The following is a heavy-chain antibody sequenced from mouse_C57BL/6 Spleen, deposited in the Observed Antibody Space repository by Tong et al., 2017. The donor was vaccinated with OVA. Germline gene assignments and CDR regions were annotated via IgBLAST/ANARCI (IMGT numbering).Heavy chain of an antibody. CDR3: ARRGIYYGNFYAMDY. V-gene: IGHV2-6*03. Sequence: VQLQESGPGLVAPSQSLSITCTVSGFSLTSYGVHWVRQPPGKGLEWLVVIWSDGSTTYNSALKSRLSISKDNSKSQVFLKMNSLQTDDTARYYCARRGIYYGNFYAMDYWGQGTSVTVSS. D-gene: IGHD2-1*01. CDR2: IWSDGST. J-gene: IGHJ4*01. CDR1: GFSLTSYG.